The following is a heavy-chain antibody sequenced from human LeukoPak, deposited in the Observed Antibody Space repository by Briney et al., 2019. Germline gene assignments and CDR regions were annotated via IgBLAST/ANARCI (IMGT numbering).Heavy chain of an antibody. CDR1: GDSISSSNW. CDR3: ARGQSLTGYPGSFDY. D-gene: IGHD3-9*01. V-gene: IGHV4-4*02. Sequence: SETLSLTCAVSGDSISSSNWWSWVRQPPGKGLEWIGEIYHSGSTNYNPSLKSRVTISVDTSKNQFSLKLSSVTAADTAVYYCARGQSLTGYPGSFDYWGQGTLVTVSS. CDR2: IYHSGST. J-gene: IGHJ4*02.